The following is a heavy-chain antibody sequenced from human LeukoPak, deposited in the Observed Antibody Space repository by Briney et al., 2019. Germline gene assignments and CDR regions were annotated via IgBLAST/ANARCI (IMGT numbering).Heavy chain of an antibody. J-gene: IGHJ4*02. D-gene: IGHD3-16*01. CDR1: GFTFSSYW. CDR2: INQDGSQK. CDR3: ATEHWGPNS. V-gene: IGHV3-7*01. Sequence: GGSLRLSCAASGFTFSSYWLTWVRQAPGKGLEWVANINQDGSQKYYVDSLKGRFTISRDNAKNSLFLQMNSLRAEDTALYYCATEHWGPNSWGQGTLVTVSS.